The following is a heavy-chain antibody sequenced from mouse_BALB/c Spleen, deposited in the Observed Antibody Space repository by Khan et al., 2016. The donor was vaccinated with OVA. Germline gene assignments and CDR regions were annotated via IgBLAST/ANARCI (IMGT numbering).Heavy chain of an antibody. Sequence: VQLQQSGTVLARPGASVKMSCKASGYTFTSYWMHWVIQRPGQGLEWIGAIYPGNSDTNYNQKFKGTATLTAVTSNSSAYMELSSLTNEDSAIYYCTRWGYWFAYWGQGTLVTVSA. V-gene: IGHV1-5*01. CDR2: IYPGNSDT. CDR1: GYTFTSYW. J-gene: IGHJ3*01. D-gene: IGHD2-2*01. CDR3: TRWGYWFAY.